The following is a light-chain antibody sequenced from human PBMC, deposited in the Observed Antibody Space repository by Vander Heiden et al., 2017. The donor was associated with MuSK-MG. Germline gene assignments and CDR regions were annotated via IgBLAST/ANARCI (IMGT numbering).Light chain of an antibody. CDR2: GVS. V-gene: IGLV2-14*01. Sequence: QPVLTQPASVSGSPGQSIAISCTGTSSDIGHSNYVSWYQQYPGKAPQLIISGVSNRPSGVSDRFSGSKSGNTASLTIYGLQAEDEADYYCASYILNIALVFGSGTRVTVL. CDR3: ASYILNIALV. J-gene: IGLJ1*01. CDR1: SSDIGHSNY.